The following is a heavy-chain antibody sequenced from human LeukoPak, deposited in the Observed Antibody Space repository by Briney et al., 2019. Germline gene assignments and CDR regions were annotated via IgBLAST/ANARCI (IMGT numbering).Heavy chain of an antibody. J-gene: IGHJ6*02. CDR3: ARDQLRYYGSKNYYSDMVF. Sequence: GASVPVSHQASGYTFTCYAIVWVRPAPGQGLEWMGWISAYNGGTNYAQKFRGRVTMTTDTSTNTGYMELRSLRSDDTAVYFCARDQLRYYGSKNYYSDMVFWGQGTTVTVSS. CDR1: GYTFTCYA. D-gene: IGHD3-10*01. CDR2: ISAYNGGT. V-gene: IGHV1-18*01.